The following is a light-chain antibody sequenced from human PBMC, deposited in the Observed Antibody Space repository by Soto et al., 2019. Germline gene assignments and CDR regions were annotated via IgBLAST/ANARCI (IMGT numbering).Light chain of an antibody. V-gene: IGLV2-11*01. CDR3: CSYAGRYTYV. CDR1: SSPVGGYHY. CDR2: AVS. Sequence: QSVLTQPRSVSGSPGQSVTISCTGTSSPVGGYHYVSWYQRFPGKAPKLMIYAVSQRPSGVPDRFSGSESGNTASLTISGLQADDEADYYCCSYAGRYTYVFGSGTKVTVL. J-gene: IGLJ1*01.